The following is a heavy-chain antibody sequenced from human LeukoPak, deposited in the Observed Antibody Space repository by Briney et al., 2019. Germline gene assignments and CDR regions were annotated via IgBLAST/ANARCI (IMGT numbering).Heavy chain of an antibody. Sequence: SETLSLTCAIYGVSFSHYYWSWIRQPPGKGLEWVGEIHPSGSTSFNPSLGSRVSISKDTSKNQFSLKLTSVTAADTAVYYCSRGSDESKTGDYWGQGTLVTVSS. CDR3: SRGSDESKTGDY. CDR2: IHPSGST. J-gene: IGHJ4*02. V-gene: IGHV4-34*01. CDR1: GVSFSHYY. D-gene: IGHD6-25*01.